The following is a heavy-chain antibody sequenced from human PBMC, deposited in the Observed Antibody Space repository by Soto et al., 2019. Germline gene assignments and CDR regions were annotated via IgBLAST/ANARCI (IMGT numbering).Heavy chain of an antibody. CDR3: ARDGDYGPGDY. J-gene: IGHJ4*02. D-gene: IGHD4-17*01. V-gene: IGHV3-30-3*01. Sequence: QVQLVESGGGVVQPGRSLRLSCAASGFTFSSYAMHWVRQAPGKGLEWVAVISYDGSNKYYADSVKGRFTISRDNSKNTLYLQMNSLRAEDTAVYSCARDGDYGPGDYWGQGTLVTVSS. CDR1: GFTFSSYA. CDR2: ISYDGSNK.